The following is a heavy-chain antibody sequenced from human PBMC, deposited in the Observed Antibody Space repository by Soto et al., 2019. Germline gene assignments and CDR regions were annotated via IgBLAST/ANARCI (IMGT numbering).Heavy chain of an antibody. CDR1: GGTFSSDA. D-gene: IGHD5-12*01. CDR2: IIPMFGSA. V-gene: IGHV1-69*01. J-gene: IGHJ4*02. CDR3: VSLGGYDRPFDY. Sequence: QVQLVQSGTEVKKPGSSVKVSCKASGGTFSSDAINWVRQAPGQGLEWMGGIIPMFGSANYAQKFQGRVTLTADESTSIAYMEVSSLRSEDTAVYYCVSLGGYDRPFDYWGQGTLVTVSS.